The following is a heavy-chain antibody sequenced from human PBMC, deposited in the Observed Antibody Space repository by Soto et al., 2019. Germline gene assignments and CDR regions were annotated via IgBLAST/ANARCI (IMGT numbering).Heavy chain of an antibody. CDR1: GFTFSSHA. V-gene: IGHV3-23*01. Sequence: HPGGSLRLSCAASGFTFSSHAMTWVRQAPGKGLEWVSSISGPGSIYYADSVKGRFTISRDNSKNTVYLQMNSLRAEDTAVYYCASGRGFSYGYVYWGQGTLVTVSS. CDR2: ISGPGSI. D-gene: IGHD5-18*01. CDR3: ASGRGFSYGYVY. J-gene: IGHJ4*02.